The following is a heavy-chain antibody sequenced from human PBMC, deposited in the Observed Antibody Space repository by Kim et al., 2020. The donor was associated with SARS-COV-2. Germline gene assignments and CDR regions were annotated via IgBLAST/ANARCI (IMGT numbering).Heavy chain of an antibody. CDR1: GGSISSSSYY. Sequence: SETLSLTCIVSGGSISSSSYYWGWLRQPPGKGLEWIGSIYYSGRTYYNPSLKSRVTISVDTYKNQFSLKLSSVTAADTAVYYCARQQQWLAPLDFWGQGTLVTVSS. CDR2: IYYSGRT. D-gene: IGHD6-19*01. J-gene: IGHJ4*02. V-gene: IGHV4-39*01. CDR3: ARQQQWLAPLDF.